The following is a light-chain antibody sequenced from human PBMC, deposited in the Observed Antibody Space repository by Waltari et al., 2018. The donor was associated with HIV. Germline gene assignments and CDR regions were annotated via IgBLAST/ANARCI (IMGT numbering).Light chain of an antibody. V-gene: IGLV1-44*01. J-gene: IGLJ3*02. CDR2: SNN. CDR3: AAWDDSLNGPV. Sequence: QSVLTQPPSASGTPGQRVTISCSGSSSNIGSNPVNWYQQVPGTAPKLLIYSNNQRPSGVPDRFSGSKSGTSASLAISGLQSEDEADYYCAAWDDSLNGPVFGGGTKLTVL. CDR1: SSNIGSNP.